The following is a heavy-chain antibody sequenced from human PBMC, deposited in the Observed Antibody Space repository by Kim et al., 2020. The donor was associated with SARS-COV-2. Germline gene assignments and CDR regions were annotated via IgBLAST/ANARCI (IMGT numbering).Heavy chain of an antibody. V-gene: IGHV3-23*03. Sequence: GGSLRLSCAASGFTFSSYAMSWVRQAPGKGLEWVSVIYSGGSSTYYADSVKGRFTISRDNSKNTLYLQMNSLRAEDTAVYYCAKRLSGRYSSSTSPPDVWGQGTTVTVSS. J-gene: IGHJ6*02. CDR3: AKRLSGRYSSSTSPPDV. CDR1: GFTFSSYA. D-gene: IGHD6-6*01. CDR2: IYSGGSST.